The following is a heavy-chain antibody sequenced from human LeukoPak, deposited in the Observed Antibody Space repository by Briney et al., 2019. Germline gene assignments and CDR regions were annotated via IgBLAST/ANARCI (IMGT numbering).Heavy chain of an antibody. D-gene: IGHD4-11*01. CDR2: INPNSGGT. CDR1: GYTFTGYY. CDR3: ARVRGRSNYYFDY. Sequence: ASVKVSCKASGYTFTGYYMHWVRQAPGQGLEWMGWINPNSGGTNYAQKFQGRVTMTRDTSISTAYMELSRLRSDVTAVYYCARVRGRSNYYFDYWGQGTLVTVSS. V-gene: IGHV1-2*02. J-gene: IGHJ4*02.